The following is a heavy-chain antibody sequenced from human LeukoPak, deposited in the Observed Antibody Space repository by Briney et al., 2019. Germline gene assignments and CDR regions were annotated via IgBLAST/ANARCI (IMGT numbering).Heavy chain of an antibody. CDR1: GGSISSYY. CDR2: IYTSGST. CDR3: ARATCSGGACYANYFDY. D-gene: IGHD2-15*01. J-gene: IGHJ4*02. V-gene: IGHV4-4*07. Sequence: SETLSLTCTVSGGSISSYYWSWIRQPAGKGLEWIGRIYTSGSTNYNPSLESRVTMSVDTSKNQFSLKLSSVTAADTAVYYCARATCSGGACYANYFDYWGQGTLVTVSS.